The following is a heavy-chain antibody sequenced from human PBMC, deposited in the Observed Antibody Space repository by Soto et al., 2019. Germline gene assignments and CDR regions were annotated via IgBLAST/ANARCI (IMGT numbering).Heavy chain of an antibody. J-gene: IGHJ6*02. CDR2: ISYDGNNK. CDR1: GFTFSSYA. D-gene: IGHD2-15*01. CDR3: ARAGCDGGSCYTLVGLRYGMDV. Sequence: QVQLVESGGGVVQPGRSLRLSCVASGFTFSSYAMHCVRQAPGKGLEWVAVISYDGNNKYYADSVKGRFTISRDNSKSTLYLQMNSLRLEDTAVYYCARAGCDGGSCYTLVGLRYGMDVWGQGTTVTVSS. V-gene: IGHV3-30-3*01.